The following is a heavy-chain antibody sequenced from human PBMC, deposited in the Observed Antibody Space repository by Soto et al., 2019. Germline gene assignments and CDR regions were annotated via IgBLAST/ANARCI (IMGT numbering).Heavy chain of an antibody. D-gene: IGHD2-15*01. J-gene: IGHJ3*02. CDR3: AASRYCSGGSCYSLSFDI. Sequence: QMQLVQSGPEVKKPGTSVKVSCKASGFTFTSSAMQWVRQARGQRLEWIGWIVVGSGNTNYAQKFQEGVTITRDMSTSTAYMELSSLRSEDTAVYYCAASRYCSGGSCYSLSFDIWGQGTMVTVSS. V-gene: IGHV1-58*02. CDR1: GFTFTSSA. CDR2: IVVGSGNT.